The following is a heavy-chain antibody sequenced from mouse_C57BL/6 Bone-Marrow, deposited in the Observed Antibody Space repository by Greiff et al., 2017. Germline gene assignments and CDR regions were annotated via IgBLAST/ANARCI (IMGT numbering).Heavy chain of an antibody. CDR3: ARRAYNDYDELLAMDY. CDR2: IHPNSGST. V-gene: IGHV1-64*01. Sequence: QVQLQQPGAELVKPGASVKLSCKASGYTFTSYWMHWVKQRPGQGLEWIGMIHPNSGSTNYNEKFKSKATLTVDKSSSTAYMQLSSLTSEDSAVYYCARRAYNDYDELLAMDYWGQGTSVTVSA. J-gene: IGHJ4*01. D-gene: IGHD2-4*01. CDR1: GYTFTSYW.